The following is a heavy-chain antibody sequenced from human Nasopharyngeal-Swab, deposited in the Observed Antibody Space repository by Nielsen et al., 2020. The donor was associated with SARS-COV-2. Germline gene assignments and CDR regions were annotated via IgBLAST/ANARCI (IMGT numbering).Heavy chain of an antibody. V-gene: IGHV3-30*02. D-gene: IGHD4-17*01. CDR1: GFTFSSYG. CDR2: IRYDGSNK. Sequence: GESLKISCAASGFTFSSYGMHWVRQAPGKGLEWVAFIRYDGSNKYYADSVKDRFTISRDNSKNTLYLQMNSLRAEDTAVYYCAKDGDRDGYGDFCLDYWGQGTLVTVSS. J-gene: IGHJ4*02. CDR3: AKDGDRDGYGDFCLDY.